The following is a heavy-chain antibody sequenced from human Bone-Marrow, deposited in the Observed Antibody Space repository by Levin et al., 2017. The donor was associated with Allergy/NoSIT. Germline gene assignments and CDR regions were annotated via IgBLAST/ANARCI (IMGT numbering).Heavy chain of an antibody. V-gene: IGHV3-23*01. CDR3: AKGADYGWGTFRHPWYFDL. D-gene: IGHD3-16*02. Sequence: PGGSLRLSCEASGFAFDRYAMTWVRLSPEKGLESVSMISGTATNTHYIDSVEGRFTVSRDNSKNILYLDMSSLRVEDSAVYFCAKGADYGWGTFRHPWYFDLWGRGTLVTVSS. CDR2: ISGTATNT. J-gene: IGHJ2*01. CDR1: GFAFDRYA.